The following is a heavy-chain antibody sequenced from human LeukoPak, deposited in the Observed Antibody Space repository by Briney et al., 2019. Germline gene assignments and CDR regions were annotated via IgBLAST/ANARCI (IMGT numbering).Heavy chain of an antibody. V-gene: IGHV4-61*02. CDR1: GGSISSGSYY. CDR3: ARVRDSDYSNYYMDV. D-gene: IGHD4-11*01. J-gene: IGHJ6*03. CDR2: IYTSGST. Sequence: SQTLSLTCTVSGGSISSGSYYWSWIRQPAGKGLEWIGRIYTSGSTNYNPSLKSRVTISVDTSKNQFSLKLSSVTAADTAVYYCARVRDSDYSNYYMDVWGKGTTVTVSS.